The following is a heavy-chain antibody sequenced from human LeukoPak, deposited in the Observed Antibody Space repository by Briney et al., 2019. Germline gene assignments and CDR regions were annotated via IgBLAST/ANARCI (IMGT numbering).Heavy chain of an antibody. D-gene: IGHD3-10*02. CDR1: GFTVRSNY. V-gene: IGHV3-48*03. CDR3: AELGITMIGGV. CDR2: ISSSGSTI. Sequence: PTGGSLRLSCAASGFTVRSNYMSWVRQAPGKGLEWVSYISSSGSTIYYADSVKGRFTISRDNAKNSLYLQMNSLRAEDTAVYYCAELGITMIGGVWGKGTTVTISS. J-gene: IGHJ6*04.